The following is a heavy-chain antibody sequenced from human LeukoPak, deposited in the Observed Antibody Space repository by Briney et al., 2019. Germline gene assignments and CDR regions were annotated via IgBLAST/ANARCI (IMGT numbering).Heavy chain of an antibody. Sequence: GGSLRLSCAPSLFTFSSYWMSWVRQAPGKGLEWVANIKQDGSEKYYVDAVKGRFTISRDNAKNSLYLQMNSLRAEDRAVYYCARGDSGPDYWGQGTLVTVSS. J-gene: IGHJ4*02. CDR1: LFTFSSYW. CDR2: IKQDGSEK. CDR3: ARGDSGPDY. D-gene: IGHD6-19*01. V-gene: IGHV3-7*01.